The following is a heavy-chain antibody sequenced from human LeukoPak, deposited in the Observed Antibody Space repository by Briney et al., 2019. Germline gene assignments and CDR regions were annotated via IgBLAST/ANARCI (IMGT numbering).Heavy chain of an antibody. CDR3: ARDSPAAKRGHAFDI. CDR1: GGSISSYY. D-gene: IGHD2-2*01. V-gene: IGHV4-59*01. CDR2: IYYSGST. Sequence: PSETLSLTCTVSGGSISSYYWSWIRQPPGKGLEWIGNIYYSGSTNYNPSLKSRVTISVDTSKNQFSLKLSSVTAADTAVYYCARDSPAAKRGHAFDIWGQGTMVTVSS. J-gene: IGHJ3*02.